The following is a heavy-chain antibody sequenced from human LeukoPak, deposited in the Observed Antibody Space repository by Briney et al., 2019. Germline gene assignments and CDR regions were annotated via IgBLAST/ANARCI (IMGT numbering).Heavy chain of an antibody. CDR2: IYSGDST. D-gene: IGHD2-15*01. V-gene: IGHV3-53*01. Sequence: GSLRLSCAASGLRVSSNYMSWVRQAPEKGLEWVSLIYSGDSTDYADSVKGRFTISRDNPKNTVYLQMNSLRAEDTAVYYCARVGYCSGGSCYSGYHYGMDVWGQGTTVTVSS. CDR1: GLRVSSNY. J-gene: IGHJ6*02. CDR3: ARVGYCSGGSCYSGYHYGMDV.